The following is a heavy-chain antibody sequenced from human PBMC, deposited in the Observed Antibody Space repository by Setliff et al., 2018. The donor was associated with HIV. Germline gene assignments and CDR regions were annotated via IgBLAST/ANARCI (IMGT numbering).Heavy chain of an antibody. CDR3: ARDNLYYNLYDGSPVYGMDV. V-gene: IGHV3-48*03. J-gene: IGHJ6*02. Sequence: GGSLRLSCSASGFTFSDYEINWVRQAPGKGLEWISYISHSGATIYYADSVKGRFTISRDNSKNSLYLQMNGLRVEDTGVYYCARDNLYYNLYDGSPVYGMDVWGQGTTVTVSS. CDR1: GFTFSDYE. D-gene: IGHD3-3*01. CDR2: ISHSGATI.